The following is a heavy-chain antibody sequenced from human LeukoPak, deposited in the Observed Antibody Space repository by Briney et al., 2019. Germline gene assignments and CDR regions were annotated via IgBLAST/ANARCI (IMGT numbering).Heavy chain of an antibody. J-gene: IGHJ4*02. V-gene: IGHV4-4*07. CDR3: ARQGPLTTAATTRTNPFDY. D-gene: IGHD4-11*01. CDR1: GGSMSSYY. CDR2: MYTSGST. Sequence: SETLSLTCTVSGGSMSSYYWSWIRQSAGKGLEWIGRMYTSGSTNYNPSLKSRVTMSIDTSKNQFSLKLNSVTAADTAVYYCARQGPLTTAATTRTNPFDYWGQGTLVTVSS.